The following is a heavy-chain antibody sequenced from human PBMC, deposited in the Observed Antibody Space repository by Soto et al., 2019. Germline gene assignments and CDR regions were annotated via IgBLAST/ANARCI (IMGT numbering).Heavy chain of an antibody. D-gene: IGHD5-18*01. J-gene: IGHJ4*02. CDR2: MNPNSGNT. CDR3: ARRGYSYGSTDY. V-gene: IGHV1-8*01. CDR1: GYTFTSYD. Sequence: KVSCKASGYTFTSYDINWVRQATGQGLEWMGWMNPNSGNTGYAQKFQGRVTMTRNTSISTAYMELSSLRSEDTAVYYCARRGYSYGSTDYWGQGTLVTVSS.